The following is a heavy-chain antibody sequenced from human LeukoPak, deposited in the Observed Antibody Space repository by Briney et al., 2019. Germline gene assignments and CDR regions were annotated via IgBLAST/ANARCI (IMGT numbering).Heavy chain of an antibody. J-gene: IGHJ4*02. D-gene: IGHD6-19*01. CDR2: ISSSSSNI. V-gene: IGHV3-48*04. Sequence: GGSLRLSCAASGFTFSSYAMNWVRQAPGKGLEWVSYISSSSSNIYHADSVKGRFTISRDNAKNSLHLQMNSLRAEDTAVYYCARVGRSGWTVDYWGQGTLVTVSS. CDR3: ARVGRSGWTVDY. CDR1: GFTFSSYA.